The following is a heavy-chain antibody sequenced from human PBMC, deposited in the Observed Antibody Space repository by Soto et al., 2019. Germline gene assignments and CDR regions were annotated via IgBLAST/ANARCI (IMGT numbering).Heavy chain of an antibody. CDR2: IYPGDSDT. J-gene: IGHJ6*02. V-gene: IGHV5-51*01. Sequence: GESLKISCKGSGYSFTSYWIGWVRQMPGKGLEWMGIIYPGDSDTRYSPSFQGQVTISADKSISTAYLQWSSLKASDTAIYYCARQGGSGWQRFYLMDVRGQGTTVTVSS. CDR1: GYSFTSYW. CDR3: ARQGGSGWQRFYLMDV. D-gene: IGHD6-19*01.